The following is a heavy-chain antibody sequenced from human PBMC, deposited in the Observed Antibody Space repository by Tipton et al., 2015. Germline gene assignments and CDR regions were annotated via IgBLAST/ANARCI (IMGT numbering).Heavy chain of an antibody. J-gene: IGHJ4*02. CDR2: SSNSGST. V-gene: IGHV4-59*01. Sequence: TLSLTCTVSGGSISTYYWSWMRQPLGKGLEWIGYSSNSGSTNYNPSLKSRVTISLDTAKNQIPLRLTSVTAADTAVYYCARGVDRSGPYYDYWGQGALVTVSS. CDR1: GGSISTYY. D-gene: IGHD3-22*01. CDR3: ARGVDRSGPYYDY.